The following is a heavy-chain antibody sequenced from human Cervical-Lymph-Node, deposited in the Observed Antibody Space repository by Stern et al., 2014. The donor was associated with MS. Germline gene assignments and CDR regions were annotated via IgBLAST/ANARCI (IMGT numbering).Heavy chain of an antibody. CDR3: ARHSVGVKDFDS. V-gene: IGHV4-59*01. D-gene: IGHD4-23*01. J-gene: IGHJ4*02. CDR1: GGSIRTSS. Sequence: VQLVESGPGLVKPSETLSLTCTVSGGSIRTSSWSWIRQPPGRGLEWIGCVYYNGTTTHNPSLKSRVTMSVDTSKSQLSLRLHSVTAADTAVYYCARHSVGVKDFDSWGQGTLVTVSS. CDR2: VYYNGTT.